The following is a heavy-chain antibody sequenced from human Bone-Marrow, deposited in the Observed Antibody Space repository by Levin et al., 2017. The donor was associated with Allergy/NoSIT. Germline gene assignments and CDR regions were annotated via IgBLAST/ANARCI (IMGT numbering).Heavy chain of an antibody. Sequence: GASVKVSCKTSGANFNSFRVNWVRQAPGQGLEWMGRIVPILDSATYAQKFEGRVTIIADKSTSTAYLEVMSLTSDDTAVYYCARDPSTVTQYFFGLDIWGQGTTVSVSS. V-gene: IGHV1-69*08. CDR1: GANFNSFR. J-gene: IGHJ6*02. CDR2: IVPILDSA. CDR3: ARDPSTVTQYFFGLDI. D-gene: IGHD4-17*01.